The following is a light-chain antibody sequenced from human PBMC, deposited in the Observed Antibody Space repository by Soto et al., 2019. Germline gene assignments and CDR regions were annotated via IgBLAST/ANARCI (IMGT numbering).Light chain of an antibody. V-gene: IGKV1-5*01. Sequence: DIQMTQSASTLSASLGDTVTVTCRASQSVSGWLAWYQHKPGEAPKLLIYDASALPRGVPSRFSGSLSGTEFALTISSLQSDDFATYYCQHYNSYSEAFGQGTKVDIK. J-gene: IGKJ1*01. CDR2: DAS. CDR3: QHYNSYSEA. CDR1: QSVSGW.